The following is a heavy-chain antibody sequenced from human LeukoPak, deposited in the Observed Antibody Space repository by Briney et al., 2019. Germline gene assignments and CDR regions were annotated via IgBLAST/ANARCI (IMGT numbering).Heavy chain of an antibody. Sequence: SETLSLTCTVSGGSLSSDSHYWSWLRQPAGKGLEWIGRIYTSGSIAYNPSLKSRVTISVDTSKNQFSLKLTSVTAADTAVYYCAKDAVAGPYYFDYWGQGTLVTVSS. V-gene: IGHV4-61*02. CDR3: AKDAVAGPYYFDY. J-gene: IGHJ4*02. CDR1: GGSLSSDSHY. CDR2: IYTSGSI. D-gene: IGHD6-19*01.